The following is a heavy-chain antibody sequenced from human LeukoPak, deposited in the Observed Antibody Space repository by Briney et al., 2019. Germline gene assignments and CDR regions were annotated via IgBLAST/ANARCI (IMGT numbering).Heavy chain of an antibody. D-gene: IGHD6-13*01. CDR1: GFIFSSYG. V-gene: IGHV3-30*18. CDR3: AKVRRYSSSWEFRPEFDY. Sequence: GGSLRLSCAASGFIFSSYGMHWVRQAPGKGLEWVAVISDGGSDKYYTDSVKGRFTISRDNSKNTLYLRMNSLRVEDTAVYYCAKVRRYSSSWEFRPEFDYWGQGTLVTVSS. CDR2: ISDGGSDK. J-gene: IGHJ4*02.